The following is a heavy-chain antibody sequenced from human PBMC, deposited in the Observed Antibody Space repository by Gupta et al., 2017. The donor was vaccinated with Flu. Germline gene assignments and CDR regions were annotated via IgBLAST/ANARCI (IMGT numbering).Heavy chain of an antibody. CDR1: GYTVTGYC. CDR3: ASRIAVAGPLDY. CDR2: INPNSGGT. V-gene: IGHV1-2*02. J-gene: IGHJ4*02. D-gene: IGHD6-19*01. Sequence: QVQLVQSGAEVKKPGASVKVSCKASGYTVTGYCMHWVRQAPGQGFEWMGWINPNSGGTNYAQKFQGRVTMTRDTSTSTAYMELGRLRSDDTAVYYCASRIAVAGPLDYWGQGTLVTVSS.